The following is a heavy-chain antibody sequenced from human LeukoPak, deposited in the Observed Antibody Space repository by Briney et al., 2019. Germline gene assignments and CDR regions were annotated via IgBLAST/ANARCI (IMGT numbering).Heavy chain of an antibody. J-gene: IGHJ4*02. V-gene: IGHV3-53*01. D-gene: IGHD2-2*01. Sequence: GGSLRLSCAASGFTVSCNYMSWVRQAPGKGLEWVSIIYSGGNTYYADSVKGRFTISRHNSKNTLYLQMNSLRAEDTAVYYCARGDPGIVVVPAAIDYWGQGTLVTVSS. CDR2: IYSGGNT. CDR1: GFTVSCNY. CDR3: ARGDPGIVVVPAAIDY.